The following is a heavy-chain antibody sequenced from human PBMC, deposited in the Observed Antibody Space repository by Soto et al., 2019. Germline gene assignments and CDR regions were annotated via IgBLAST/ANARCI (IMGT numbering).Heavy chain of an antibody. CDR2: IYGGGST. V-gene: IGHV3-53*01. CDR3: AKSVNWKRVNF. Sequence: PGGTLSLSCEVSGFTVSNTYMSCIRHSPGKGLEWVSIIYGGGSTYYTDSVKGRITISKDNSKNTMSLQMNSLTAADTALSYCAKSVNWKRVNFWGQVTPVTVS. D-gene: IGHD1-1*01. J-gene: IGHJ4*02. CDR1: GFTVSNTY.